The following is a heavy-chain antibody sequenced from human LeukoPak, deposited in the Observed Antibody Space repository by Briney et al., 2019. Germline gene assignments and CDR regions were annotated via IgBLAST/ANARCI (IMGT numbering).Heavy chain of an antibody. J-gene: IGHJ3*02. Sequence: PGGSLRLSCAASGFTFSSYSMNWVRQAPGKGLEWVSSISSSSSYIYYADSVKGRFTISRDNAKNSLYLQMNSLRAEDTAVYYFARDSRGILGVFDIWGKGTMVTVSS. CDR1: GFTFSSYS. D-gene: IGHD2-8*02. CDR3: ARDSRGILGVFDI. CDR2: ISSSSSYI. V-gene: IGHV3-21*01.